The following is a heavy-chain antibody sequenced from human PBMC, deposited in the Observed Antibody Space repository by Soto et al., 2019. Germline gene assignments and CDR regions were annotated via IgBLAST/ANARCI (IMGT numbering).Heavy chain of an antibody. D-gene: IGHD6-13*01. CDR2: IGTAGDT. CDR3: ARGRKQQLPQRWFDH. CDR1: GFTFRSYD. J-gene: IGHJ5*02. Sequence: GGSLRLSCAASGFTFRSYDVHWVRQATGKGLEWVSAIGTAGDTYYPGSVKGRFTISRENAKNSLYLQMNSLRAGDTAVDYCARGRKQQLPQRWFDHWRQGT. V-gene: IGHV3-13*04.